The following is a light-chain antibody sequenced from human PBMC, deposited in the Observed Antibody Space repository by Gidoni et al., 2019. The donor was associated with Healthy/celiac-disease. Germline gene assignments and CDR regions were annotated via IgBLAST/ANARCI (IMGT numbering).Light chain of an antibody. CDR1: QSISSY. V-gene: IGKV1-39*01. Sequence: DIQMTQSPSSLSASVGDRVTITCRASQSISSYLNWYQQKPGKAPKLLIYASSSLQSGVPSRFSGRGSGTDFTLTIISLQPEDFATYYCQQSYSTLFTFGPGTKVDIK. CDR2: ASS. J-gene: IGKJ3*01. CDR3: QQSYSTLFT.